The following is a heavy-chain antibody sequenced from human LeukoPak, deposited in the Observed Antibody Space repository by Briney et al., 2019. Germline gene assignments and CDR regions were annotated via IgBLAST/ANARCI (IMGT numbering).Heavy chain of an antibody. CDR3: AKDAYYDTSGYYLRPYYFDY. D-gene: IGHD3-22*01. CDR1: GFTFSSYA. CDR2: TSGSGGTT. J-gene: IGHJ4*02. Sequence: GGSLRLSCAASGFTFSSYAMSWVRQAPGRGLEWVSSTSGSGGTTYYADSVRGRFTISRDNSKNTLFLQINSLRAEDTAVYYCAKDAYYDTSGYYLRPYYFDYWGQGTLVTVSS. V-gene: IGHV3-23*01.